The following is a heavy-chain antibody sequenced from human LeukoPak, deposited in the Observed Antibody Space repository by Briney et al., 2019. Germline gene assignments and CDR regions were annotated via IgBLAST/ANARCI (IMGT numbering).Heavy chain of an antibody. CDR3: ARQERTMSDAFDI. Sequence: SETLSLTCTVSGGSISSSSYYWGWIRQPPGKGLEWIGSIYYSGSTYYNPSLKSRVTISVDTSKNQFSLKLSSVTAADTAVYYCARQERTMSDAFDIWGQGTKVTVSS. J-gene: IGHJ3*02. D-gene: IGHD5-24*01. CDR1: GGSISSSSYY. V-gene: IGHV4-39*01. CDR2: IYYSGST.